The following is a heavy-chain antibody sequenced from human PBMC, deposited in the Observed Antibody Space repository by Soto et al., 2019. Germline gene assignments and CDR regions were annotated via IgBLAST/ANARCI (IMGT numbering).Heavy chain of an antibody. CDR1: GYTFTSYD. D-gene: IGHD3-16*01. CDR2: MNPNSGNT. Sequence: QVQLVQSGAEVKKPGASVTVSCKAAGYTFTSYDINWVRQATGPGLEWMGWMNPNSGNTGYAQKFQGRVTMTRNTSISTAYMELSSLRSEDTSVYYCARGSWAIPTPNDYWGQGTLVTVSS. J-gene: IGHJ4*02. CDR3: ARGSWAIPTPNDY. V-gene: IGHV1-8*01.